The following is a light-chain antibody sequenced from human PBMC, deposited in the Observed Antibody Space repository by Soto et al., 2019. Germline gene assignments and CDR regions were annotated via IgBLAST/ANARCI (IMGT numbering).Light chain of an antibody. Sequence: DLQLTQSPSFLSASVGDRVTITCRASQGIGSLLAWYQQKPGQAPNLLIHTAFTLQSGVPSRFSGSGSGTEFTLTISSLQAEDFATYYCQHRHSYPVTFGQGTRLEIK. J-gene: IGKJ5*01. CDR3: QHRHSYPVT. CDR1: QGIGSL. CDR2: TAF. V-gene: IGKV1-9*01.